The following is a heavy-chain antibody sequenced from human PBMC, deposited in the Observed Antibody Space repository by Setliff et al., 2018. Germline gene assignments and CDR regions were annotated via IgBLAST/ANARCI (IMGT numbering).Heavy chain of an antibody. Sequence: LSLTCNVSGDSISAASIMAWIRQPPGKGLEWIGYIYYSGSTNYNPSLKSRVTISVDKSTNQFSLKLNSVTAADTALYYCARMSGFQYMDVWGKGTTVTVSS. J-gene: IGHJ6*03. V-gene: IGHV4-59*08. CDR3: ARMSGFQYMDV. D-gene: IGHD3-3*01. CDR2: IYYSGST. CDR1: GDSISAAS.